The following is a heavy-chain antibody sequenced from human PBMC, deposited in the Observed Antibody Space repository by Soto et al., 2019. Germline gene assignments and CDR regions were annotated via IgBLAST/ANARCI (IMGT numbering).Heavy chain of an antibody. J-gene: IGHJ4*02. CDR3: ATARRGGGASY. V-gene: IGHV3-11*04. Sequence: LSLTCTVSGGSISSGDYYWSWIRQAPGKGLEWVSYISSSGSTIYYADSVKGRFTISRDNAKNSLYLQMNSLRAEDTAVYYCATARRGGGASYWGQGTLVTVSS. CDR2: ISSSGSTI. CDR1: GGSISSGDYY. D-gene: IGHD2-21*01.